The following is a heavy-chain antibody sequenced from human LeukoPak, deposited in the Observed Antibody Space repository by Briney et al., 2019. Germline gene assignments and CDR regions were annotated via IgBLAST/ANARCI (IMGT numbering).Heavy chain of an antibody. CDR2: IYYSGST. J-gene: IGHJ6*03. CDR1: GVSISSRSSY. Sequence: SETLSLTCTVSGVSISSRSSYWGWIRQPPGKGLEWLGTIYYSGSTNYNPSLKSRVTISVDTSKNQFSLKLSSVTAADTAVYYCASAQGGYCSSTSCPRYYYYMDVWGKGTTVTVSS. V-gene: IGHV4-39*07. D-gene: IGHD2-2*01. CDR3: ASAQGGYCSSTSCPRYYYYMDV.